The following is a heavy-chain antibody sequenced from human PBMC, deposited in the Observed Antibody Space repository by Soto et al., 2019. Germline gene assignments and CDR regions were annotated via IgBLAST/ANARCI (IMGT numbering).Heavy chain of an antibody. CDR1: GFTFSSYA. CDR3: ARDRDSSGWFP. D-gene: IGHD6-19*01. J-gene: IGHJ5*02. CDR2: ISYDGSNK. Sequence: QVQLVESGGGVVQPGRSLRLSCAASGFTFSSYAMHWVRQAPGKGLEWVAVISYDGSNKYYADSVKGRFTISRDNSKNTLYLQMNSLRAEDTAVYYWARDRDSSGWFPWGQGTLVTVSS. V-gene: IGHV3-30-3*01.